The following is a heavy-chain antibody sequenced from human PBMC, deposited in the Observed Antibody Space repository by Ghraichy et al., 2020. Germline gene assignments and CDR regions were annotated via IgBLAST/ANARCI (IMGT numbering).Heavy chain of an antibody. D-gene: IGHD3-22*01. Sequence: SETLSLTCTVSGDSISSGDYYWSWIRQPPGKGLEWIGYIYYSGSTYYNPSLKSRVTISVDTSKNQFSLKLSSVTAADTAVYYCARARYYYDNNDYFDYWGQGTLVTGSS. V-gene: IGHV4-30-4*01. J-gene: IGHJ4*02. CDR3: ARARYYYDNNDYFDY. CDR2: IYYSGST. CDR1: GDSISSGDYY.